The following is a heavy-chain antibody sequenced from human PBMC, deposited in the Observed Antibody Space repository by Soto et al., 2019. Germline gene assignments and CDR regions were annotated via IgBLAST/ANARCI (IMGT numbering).Heavy chain of an antibody. CDR1: GFTFSSYA. CDR2: ISGSVGST. Sequence: GGSLRLSCAASGFTFSSYAMSWVRQAPGKGLEWVSAISGSVGSTYYADSVKGRFTISRDNSKNTLYLQMNSLRAEDTAVYYCAKDPRWAAAVERVLGGYYYYYMDVWGKGTTVTVSS. D-gene: IGHD6-13*01. CDR3: AKDPRWAAAVERVLGGYYYYYMDV. V-gene: IGHV3-23*01. J-gene: IGHJ6*03.